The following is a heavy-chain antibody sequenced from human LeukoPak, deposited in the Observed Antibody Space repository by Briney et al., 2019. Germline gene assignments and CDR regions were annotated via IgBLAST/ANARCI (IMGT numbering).Heavy chain of an antibody. CDR1: GGSISNYY. D-gene: IGHD6-13*01. CDR2: VYSSGST. Sequence: PSETLSLTCTVSGGSISNYYWSWIRQPPGKGLEWIGYVYSSGSTNYNPSLESRVTISVDTSKSQFSLKLSSVTAADTAVYYCATIKYSSRWYYFDYWGQGTLVTVSS. J-gene: IGHJ4*02. V-gene: IGHV4-59*08. CDR3: ATIKYSSRWYYFDY.